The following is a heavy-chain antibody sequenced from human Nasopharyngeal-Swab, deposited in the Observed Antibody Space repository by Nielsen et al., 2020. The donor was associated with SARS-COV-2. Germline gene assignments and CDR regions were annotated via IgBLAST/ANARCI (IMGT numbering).Heavy chain of an antibody. D-gene: IGHD3-10*01. CDR2: IYPGDSDT. CDR3: AMLKNYGSGSYYEKYYYYGMDV. V-gene: IGHV5-51*01. Sequence: GGSLRLSCKGSGYSFTSYWIGWVRQMPGKGLEWMGIIYPGDSDTRYSPSFQGQVTISADKSISTAYLQWSSLKASDTTMYYCAMLKNYGSGSYYEKYYYYGMDVWGQGTTVTVSS. J-gene: IGHJ6*02. CDR1: GYSFTSYW.